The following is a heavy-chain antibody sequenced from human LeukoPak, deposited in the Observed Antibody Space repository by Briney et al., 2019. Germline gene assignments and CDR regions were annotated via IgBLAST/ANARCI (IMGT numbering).Heavy chain of an antibody. CDR2: IYHSGST. D-gene: IGHD6-13*01. J-gene: IGHJ6*03. CDR3: ARDLRDTAAGTFGDYYYYMDV. CDR1: GYSISSGYY. Sequence: PSETLSLTCTVSGYSISSGYYWGWIRPPPGKGLEWIGSIYHSGSTYYNPSLKSRVTISVDTSKNQFSLKLSSVTAADTAVYYCARDLRDTAAGTFGDYYYYMDVWGKGTTVTVSS. V-gene: IGHV4-38-2*02.